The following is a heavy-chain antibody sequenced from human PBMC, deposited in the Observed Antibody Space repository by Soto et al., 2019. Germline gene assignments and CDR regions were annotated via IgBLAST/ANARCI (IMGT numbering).Heavy chain of an antibody. V-gene: IGHV1-2*02. CDR2: INPNSGGT. D-gene: IGHD3-16*01. CDR3: ERLKIGGAG. CDR1: GYTFTGYY. J-gene: IGHJ4*02. Sequence: QVQLVQSGAEVKKPGASVKVSCKASGYTFTGYYMHWVRQAPGQGLEWMGWINPNSGGTNYAQKFQGRVTMTRATSISAANMELSRLRSDDTPVYYCERLKIGGAGWGQGTLVTVSS.